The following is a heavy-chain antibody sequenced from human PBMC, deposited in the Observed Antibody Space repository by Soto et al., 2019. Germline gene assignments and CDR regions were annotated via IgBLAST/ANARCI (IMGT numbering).Heavy chain of an antibody. CDR1: GYSFTSYW. J-gene: IGHJ6*03. CDR3: ARHIISTRAAIYSYYMDV. CDR2: IYPGDSDT. Sequence: GESLKISCKGSGYSFTSYWIGWVRQMPGKGLEWMGIIYPGDSDTRYSPSFQGQVIISADKSISTAYLQWSSLKASDTAMYYCARHIISTRAAIYSYYMDVWGKGTTVTVSS. V-gene: IGHV5-51*01. D-gene: IGHD2-2*01.